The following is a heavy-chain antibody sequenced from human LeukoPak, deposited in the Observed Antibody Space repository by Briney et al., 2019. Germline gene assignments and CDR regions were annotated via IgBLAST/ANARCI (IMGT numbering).Heavy chain of an antibody. CDR2: ISLSSGAI. CDR3: AKVAKYYYGSETYYFFEH. J-gene: IGHJ4*02. V-gene: IGHV3-48*01. Sequence: GGSLRLSCAASGFTFSSYSMTWVRQAPGKGLEWVSYISLSSGAIYYVDSAKGRFTISRDNAKNSLYLQMNSLRVEDTAVYYCAKVAKYYYGSETYYFFEHWGQGTPVTASS. D-gene: IGHD3-10*01. CDR1: GFTFSSYS.